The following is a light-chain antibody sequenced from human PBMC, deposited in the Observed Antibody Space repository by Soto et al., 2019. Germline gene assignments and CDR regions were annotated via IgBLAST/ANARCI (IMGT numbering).Light chain of an antibody. CDR3: QQYGSSSWT. CDR1: QSVSSSY. J-gene: IGKJ1*01. Sequence: ESVLTQSPGTLSLSPGERATLYCRASQSVSSSYLAWYQQQPGQAPRLLIYGASRRATGIPDRFSGSGAGTDFTLTISRLEPEDFAVYYCQQYGSSSWTVGQGTKLEIK. CDR2: GAS. V-gene: IGKV3-20*01.